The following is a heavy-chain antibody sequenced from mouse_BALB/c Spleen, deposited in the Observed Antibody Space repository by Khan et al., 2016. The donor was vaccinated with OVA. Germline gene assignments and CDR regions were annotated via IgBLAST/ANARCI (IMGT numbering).Heavy chain of an antibody. V-gene: IGHV1-77*01. D-gene: IGHD1-2*01. CDR3: ARRNYFGYTFAY. J-gene: IGHJ3*01. CDR2: ISPGSGDT. CDR1: GYTFTDYY. Sequence: QVRLQQSGAELARPGASVKLSCKASGYTFTDYYINWVKQRTGQGLEWIGEISPGSGDTYYNEKFKGTATLTADKSSSTAYMKLSSLTSEASAVYFCARRNYFGYTFAYWGQGTLVTVSA.